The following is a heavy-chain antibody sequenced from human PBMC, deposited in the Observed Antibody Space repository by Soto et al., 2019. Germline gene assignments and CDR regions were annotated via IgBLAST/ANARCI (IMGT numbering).Heavy chain of an antibody. D-gene: IGHD6-13*01. CDR1: VYSFINYG. V-gene: IGHV5-10-1*01. CDR3: ARVPLRLAAAGMWYFDY. J-gene: IGHJ4*02. CDR2: IDPSDSYT. Sequence: GQAVNVSWKGSVYSFINYGCTWVHQMPGKGLEWMGRIDPSDSYTNYSPSFQGHATISTDQSISTAYLQWRSLKASDTAMYYCARVPLRLAAAGMWYFDYWGQGTMVTVSS.